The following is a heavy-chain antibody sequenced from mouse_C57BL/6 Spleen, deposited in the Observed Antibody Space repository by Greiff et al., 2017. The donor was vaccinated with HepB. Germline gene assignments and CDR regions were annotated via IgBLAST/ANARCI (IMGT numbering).Heavy chain of an antibody. CDR2: INPSSGYT. CDR1: GYTFTSYT. Sequence: QVQLKQSGAELARPGASVKMSCKASGYTFTSYTMHWVKQRPGQGLEWIGYINPSSGYTKYNQKFKDKATLTADKSSSTAYMQLSSLTSEDSAVYYCARSTTDYFDYWGQGTTLTVSS. J-gene: IGHJ2*01. CDR3: ARSTTDYFDY. V-gene: IGHV1-4*01. D-gene: IGHD1-1*01.